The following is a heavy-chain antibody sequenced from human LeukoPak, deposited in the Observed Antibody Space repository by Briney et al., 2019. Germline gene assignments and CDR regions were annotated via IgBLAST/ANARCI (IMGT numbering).Heavy chain of an antibody. J-gene: IGHJ4*02. CDR1: VYTFTSSA. CDR2: INAGNGNT. CDR3: ARWGYSSSWCLEY. Sequence: GASVKLSCKASVYTFTSSAMHWVRQAPGQRIEWMGWINAGNGNTKYSQKFQGRVTITRDTSASTAYMELSSLGSEDTAVYYCARWGYSSSWCLEYWGQGTLVTVSS. D-gene: IGHD6-13*01. V-gene: IGHV1-3*01.